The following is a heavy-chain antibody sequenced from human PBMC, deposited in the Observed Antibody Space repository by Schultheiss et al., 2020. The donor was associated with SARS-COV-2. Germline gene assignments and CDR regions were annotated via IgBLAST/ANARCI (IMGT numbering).Heavy chain of an antibody. V-gene: IGHV3-74*01. CDR3: ARAAMVSGEDWYFDL. D-gene: IGHD2-15*01. J-gene: IGHJ2*01. CDR1: GFTFSSYD. CDR2: INSDGSRT. Sequence: GGSLRLSCAASGFTFSSYDMHWVRQSPGKGLVWVSRINSDGSRTTYADSVKGRFTISRDNAKNTLYLQMNSLRAEDTALYYCARAAMVSGEDWYFDLWGRGTLVTVSS.